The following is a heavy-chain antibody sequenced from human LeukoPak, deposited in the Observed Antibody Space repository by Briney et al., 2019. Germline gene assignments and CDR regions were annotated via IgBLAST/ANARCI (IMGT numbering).Heavy chain of an antibody. CDR2: TYPGNSDT. CDR3: AKLVGNYYFDY. D-gene: IGHD1-7*01. CDR1: GYIFTTSW. Sequence: GESLKISCKGSGYIFTTSWIGWVRQMPGKGLEWMGMTYPGNSDTKYSPSFQGQVTISADKSISTAYLQWSSLKASDTAMYYCAKLVGNYYFDYWGQGTLVTVSS. J-gene: IGHJ4*02. V-gene: IGHV5-51*01.